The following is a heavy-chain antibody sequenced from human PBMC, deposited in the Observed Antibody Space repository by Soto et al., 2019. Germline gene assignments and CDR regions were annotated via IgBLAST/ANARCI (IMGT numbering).Heavy chain of an antibody. CDR1: GGSFSGYY. Sequence: SETLSLTCAVYGGSFSGYYWTWIRQPPGKGLEWIGEINHSGSTNQNPSLKSRLSISVDTSKNQFSLKLRSVTAADTAVYYCARDRDYYDSSGFHYYGMDVWGQGTTVTVSS. J-gene: IGHJ6*02. CDR2: INHSGST. V-gene: IGHV4-34*01. D-gene: IGHD3-22*01. CDR3: ARDRDYYDSSGFHYYGMDV.